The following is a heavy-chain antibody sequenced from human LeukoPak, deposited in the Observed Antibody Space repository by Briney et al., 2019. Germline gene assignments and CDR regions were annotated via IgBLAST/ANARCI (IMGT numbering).Heavy chain of an antibody. D-gene: IGHD5-18*01. CDR3: ARDMAYSRLDY. Sequence: GGSLRLSCAVSGLTFSSSWMDWVRQAPGKGLEWVVSINPDGNKKYSADSVKGRFTISRDNAENSLYLQMNSLRVEDTAFYYCARDMAYSRLDYLGQGMLVTVSS. J-gene: IGHJ4*02. V-gene: IGHV3-7*01. CDR2: INPDGNKK. CDR1: GLTFSSSW.